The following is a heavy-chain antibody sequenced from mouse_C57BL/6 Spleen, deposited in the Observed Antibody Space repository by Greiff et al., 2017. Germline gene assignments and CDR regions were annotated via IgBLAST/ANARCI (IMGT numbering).Heavy chain of an antibody. D-gene: IGHD2-12*01. Sequence: EVHLVESEGGLVQPGSSMKLSCTASGFTFSDYYMAWVRQVPEKGLEWVANINYDGSSAYYLDSLKSRFIISRDNAKNILYLQMSSLKSEDTATYYCARVRYSPYYAMDYWGQGTSVTVSS. CDR3: ARVRYSPYYAMDY. J-gene: IGHJ4*01. V-gene: IGHV5-16*01. CDR1: GFTFSDYY. CDR2: INYDGSSA.